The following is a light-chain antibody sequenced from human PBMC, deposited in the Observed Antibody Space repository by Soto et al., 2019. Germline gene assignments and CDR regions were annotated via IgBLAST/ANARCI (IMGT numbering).Light chain of an antibody. CDR3: QQRAFWPT. CDR2: DAS. J-gene: IGKJ2*01. Sequence: EIVLTQSPATLSLSPGERATLSCRASQSVFSSLAWYQQRPGQAPRLLIFDASNRASGIPTRFSGSGSGTDFTLTISSLEPEDFAVYYCQQRAFWPTFGQGTKLEIK. CDR1: QSVFSS. V-gene: IGKV3-11*01.